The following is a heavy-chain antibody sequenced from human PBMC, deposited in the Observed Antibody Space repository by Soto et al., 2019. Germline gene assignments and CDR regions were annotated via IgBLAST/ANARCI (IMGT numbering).Heavy chain of an antibody. CDR3: ARHALGYYYDSGGYDFEH. CDR1: GYSFTSYW. Sequence: PGESLKISCKGSGYSFTSYWIAWVRQMPGKGLEWMGIIYPGDSDTRYSPSFQGQVTISADKSISTVSLQWSSLKASDTAMYYCARHALGYYYDSGGYDFEHWGQGTLVPVAS. V-gene: IGHV5-51*01. J-gene: IGHJ5*02. D-gene: IGHD3-22*01. CDR2: IYPGDSDT.